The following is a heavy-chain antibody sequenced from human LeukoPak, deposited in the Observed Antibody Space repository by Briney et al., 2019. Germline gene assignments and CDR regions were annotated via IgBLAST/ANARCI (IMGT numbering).Heavy chain of an antibody. J-gene: IGHJ6*03. V-gene: IGHV1-2*02. Sequence: ASVKVSCKASGYTFTGYYMHWVRQAPGQGLEWMGWINPNSGGTNYAQKLQGRVTMTTDTSTSTAYMELRSLRSDDTAVYYCARVARQGPMVRGVIKFYYYMDVWGKGTTVTISS. D-gene: IGHD3-10*01. CDR2: INPNSGGT. CDR3: ARVARQGPMVRGVIKFYYYMDV. CDR1: GYTFTGYY.